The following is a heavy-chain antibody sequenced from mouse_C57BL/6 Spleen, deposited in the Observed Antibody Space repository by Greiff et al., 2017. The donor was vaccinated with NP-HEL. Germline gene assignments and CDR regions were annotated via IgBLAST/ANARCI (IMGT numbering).Heavy chain of an antibody. D-gene: IGHD2-5*01. Sequence: EVQLQQSGPELVKPGASVKISCKASGYTFTDYYMNWVKQSHGKSLEWIGDINPNNGGTSYNQKFKGKATLTVDKSSSTAYMELRSLTSEDSAVYYCARCYYSNYLYYFDYWGQGTTLTVSS. CDR1: GYTFTDYY. CDR3: ARCYYSNYLYYFDY. J-gene: IGHJ2*01. CDR2: INPNNGGT. V-gene: IGHV1-26*01.